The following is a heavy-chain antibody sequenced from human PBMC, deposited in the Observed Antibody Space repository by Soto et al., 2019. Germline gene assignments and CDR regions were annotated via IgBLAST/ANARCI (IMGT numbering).Heavy chain of an antibody. J-gene: IGHJ4*02. CDR3: ARPHYDSNTFYSFFDY. D-gene: IGHD3-22*01. V-gene: IGHV4-34*12. CDR1: DGSFSGYY. CDR2: IFHGGST. Sequence: SETLSLTCAVYDGSFSGYYWSWIRQPPGKGLEWIGEIFHGGSTNYSPSLKSRVTISVDTSKNQLSLELSSVTAADTAVYFCARPHYDSNTFYSFFDYWGQGTLVTVSS.